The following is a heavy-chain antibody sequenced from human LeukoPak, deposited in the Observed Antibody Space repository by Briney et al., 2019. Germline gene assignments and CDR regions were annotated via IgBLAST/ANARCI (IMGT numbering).Heavy chain of an antibody. CDR3: AKETSSSFDY. J-gene: IGHJ4*02. D-gene: IGHD6-6*01. V-gene: IGHV3-23*01. CDR1: GFTFSSYA. Sequence: QPGGSLRLSCAASGFTFSSYAMNWVRQAPGKGLERVSGISNSGGSTYYADSVKGRFTISRDNSKNTLYLQMNSLRAEDTAVYYCAKETSSSFDYWGQGTLVTVSS. CDR2: ISNSGGST.